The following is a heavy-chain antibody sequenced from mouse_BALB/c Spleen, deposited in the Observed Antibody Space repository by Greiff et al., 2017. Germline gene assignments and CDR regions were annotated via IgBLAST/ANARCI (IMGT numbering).Heavy chain of an antibody. Sequence: VQLQQSGPGLVQPSQSLSITCTVSGFSLTSYGVHWVRQSPGKGLEWLGVIWSGGSTDYNAAFISRLSISKDNSKSQVFFKMNSLQANDTAIYYCARNWDYYYGSWFAYWGQGTLVTVSA. D-gene: IGHD1-1*01. CDR2: IWSGGST. V-gene: IGHV2-2*02. CDR1: GFSLTSYG. CDR3: ARNWDYYYGSWFAY. J-gene: IGHJ3*01.